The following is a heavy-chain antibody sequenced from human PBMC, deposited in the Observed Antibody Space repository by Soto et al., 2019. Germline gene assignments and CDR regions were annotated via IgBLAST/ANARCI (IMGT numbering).Heavy chain of an antibody. CDR1: GYTFTGYY. CDR2: INPNSGGT. V-gene: IGHV1-2*04. J-gene: IGHJ5*02. D-gene: IGHD4-17*01. CDR3: ARGSGGDYDNWFDP. Sequence: QVQLVQSGAEVKKPGASVKVSCKASGYTFTGYYMHWLRQAPGQGLEWMGWINPNSGGTNYAQKFRGWVTMTRDTSISTAYMELSGLRSDDTAVYYCARGSGGDYDNWFDPWGQGTLVTVSS.